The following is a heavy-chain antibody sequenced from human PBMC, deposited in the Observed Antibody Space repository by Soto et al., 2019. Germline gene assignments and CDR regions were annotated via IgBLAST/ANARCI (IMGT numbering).Heavy chain of an antibody. D-gene: IGHD2-15*01. J-gene: IGHJ5*02. V-gene: IGHV4-39*01. Sequence: PSETLSLTCTVSGGSISSSSYYWGWIRQPPGKGLEWIGSIYYSGSTYYNPSLKSRVTISVDTSKNQFSLKLSSVTAADTAVYYCARHIGYCSGGSCYSSFNWFDPWGQGTLVTVSS. CDR3: ARHIGYCSGGSCYSSFNWFDP. CDR2: IYYSGST. CDR1: GGSISSSSYY.